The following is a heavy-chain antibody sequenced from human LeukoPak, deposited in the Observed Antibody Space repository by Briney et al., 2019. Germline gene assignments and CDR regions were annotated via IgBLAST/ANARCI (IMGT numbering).Heavy chain of an antibody. V-gene: IGHV1-69*05. CDR3: ARVSVDSGYYYLDL. CDR1: GGTFSRNT. CDR2: IIPMFGTP. J-gene: IGHJ4*02. Sequence: SVKVSCKASGGTFSRNTVTWVRQAPGQGLEWMGGIIPMFGTPNYAQNFRGRVTVTTDESTSTASMELTSLRSEDTAVYYCARVSVDSGYYYLDLWGQGTLVTVPS. D-gene: IGHD3-22*01.